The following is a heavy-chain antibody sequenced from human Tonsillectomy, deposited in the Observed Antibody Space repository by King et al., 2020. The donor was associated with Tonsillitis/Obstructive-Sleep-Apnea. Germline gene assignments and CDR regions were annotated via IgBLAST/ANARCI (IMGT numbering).Heavy chain of an antibody. J-gene: IGHJ5*02. CDR1: GYTFTSYA. CDR2: INTNTENP. D-gene: IGHD6-19*01. Sequence: QVQLVESGSELKKPGASVKVSCKASGYTFTSYAMNWVRQAPGQGLEWMGWINTNTENPTYSQGFTGRFIFSLDTSVSTAYLQISSLKAEDTAVYYCARGGSEPWLYNWFDPWGQGTLVTVSS. V-gene: IGHV7-4-1*02. CDR3: ARGGSEPWLYNWFDP.